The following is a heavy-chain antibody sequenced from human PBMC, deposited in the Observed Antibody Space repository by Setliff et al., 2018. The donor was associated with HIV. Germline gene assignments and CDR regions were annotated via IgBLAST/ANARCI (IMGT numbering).Heavy chain of an antibody. J-gene: IGHJ6*02. D-gene: IGHD3-10*01. CDR1: GYIFTRHA. Sequence: ASVKVSCKASGYIFTRHAIFWVRQAPGQRLEWMGWINAGNGNTNHAQKLQGRVTMTTDTSTSTAYMELRSLRSDDTAVYYCAREQVGFGPPRGMDVWGQGTTVTVSS. V-gene: IGHV1-18*01. CDR2: INAGNGNT. CDR3: AREQVGFGPPRGMDV.